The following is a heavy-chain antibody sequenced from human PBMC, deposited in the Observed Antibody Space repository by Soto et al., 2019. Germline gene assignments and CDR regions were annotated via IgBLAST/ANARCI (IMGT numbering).Heavy chain of an antibody. CDR1: GGSISSGGYY. V-gene: IGHV4-31*03. J-gene: IGHJ3*02. CDR2: IYYSGST. Sequence: SETLSLTCTVSGGSISSGGYYWSWIRQHPGKGLEWIGYIYYSGSTCYNPSLKSRVTISVDTSKNQFSLKLSSVTAADTAVYYCAREGRRDGYNSAFDIWGQGTMVTVSS. D-gene: IGHD5-12*01. CDR3: AREGRRDGYNSAFDI.